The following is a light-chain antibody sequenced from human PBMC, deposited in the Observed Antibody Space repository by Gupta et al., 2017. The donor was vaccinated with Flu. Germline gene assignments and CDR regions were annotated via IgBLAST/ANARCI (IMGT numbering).Light chain of an antibody. CDR3: QQYGSSPDS. J-gene: IGKJ2*03. CDR2: GAS. CDR1: QSVISNI. V-gene: IGKV3-20*01. Sequence: EIVLTQSPGTLSLSPGERATLSCRASQSVISNIVAWYQQKPVQAPRLLMSGASSRATGLPDRFSGSGSGTAFTLTISRLEPEDFAVYYCQQYGSSPDSFGQGTKLEI.